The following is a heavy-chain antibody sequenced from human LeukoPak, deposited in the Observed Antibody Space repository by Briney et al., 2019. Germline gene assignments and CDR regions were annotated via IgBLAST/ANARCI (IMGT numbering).Heavy chain of an antibody. CDR3: ARVREDSSGYYLYYYYGMDV. V-gene: IGHV4-39*07. J-gene: IGHJ6*02. Sequence: SETLSLTCTVSGGSISSSSYYWGWIRQPPGKGLEWIGSIYYSGSTYYNPSLKSRVTISVDTSKNQFSLKLSSVTAADTAVYYCARVREDSSGYYLYYYYGMDVWGQGTTVTVSS. CDR1: GGSISSSSYY. CDR2: IYYSGST. D-gene: IGHD3-22*01.